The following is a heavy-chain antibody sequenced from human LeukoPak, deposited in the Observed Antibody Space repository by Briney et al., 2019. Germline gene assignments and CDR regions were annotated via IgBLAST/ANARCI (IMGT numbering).Heavy chain of an antibody. CDR2: MNPNSGNT. Sequence: GASVKVSCKTSGYTFTDYFIHWVRQAPGQGLEWMGWMNPNSGNTGYAQKFQGRVTMTRNTSISTAYMELSSLRSEDTAAYYCARGPDSSGYYYYYMDVWGKGTTVTISS. CDR3: ARGPDSSGYYYYYMDV. D-gene: IGHD3-22*01. CDR1: GYTFTDYF. J-gene: IGHJ6*03. V-gene: IGHV1-8*02.